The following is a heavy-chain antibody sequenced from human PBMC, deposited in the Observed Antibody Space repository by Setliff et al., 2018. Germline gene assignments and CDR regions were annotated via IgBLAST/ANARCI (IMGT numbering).Heavy chain of an antibody. V-gene: IGHV3-7*01. Sequence: SLRLSCAASGFTFSSYWMNWVRQAPGKGLEGVANIKQDGSVKYYVDSVRGRFTISRDNSRDSLYLQMNSLRAEDTAVYYCVRDTTSGWMLTNWGQGTLVTVSS. CDR2: IKQDGSVK. CDR1: GFTFSSYW. D-gene: IGHD6-25*01. CDR3: VRDTTSGWMLTN. J-gene: IGHJ4*02.